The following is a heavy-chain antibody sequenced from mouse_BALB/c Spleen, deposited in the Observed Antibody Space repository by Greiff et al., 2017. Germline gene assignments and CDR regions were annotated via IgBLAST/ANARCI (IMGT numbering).Heavy chain of an antibody. CDR1: GFTFSSYG. CDR3: ARDGYYLFDY. J-gene: IGHJ2*01. CDR2: INSNGGST. Sequence: DVMLVESGGGLVQPGGSLKLSCAASGFTFSSYGMSWVRQTPDKRLELVATINSNGGSTYYPDSVKGRFTISRDNAKNTLYLQMSSLKSEDTAMYYCARDGYYLFDYWGQGTTLTVSS. D-gene: IGHD2-3*01. V-gene: IGHV5-6-3*01.